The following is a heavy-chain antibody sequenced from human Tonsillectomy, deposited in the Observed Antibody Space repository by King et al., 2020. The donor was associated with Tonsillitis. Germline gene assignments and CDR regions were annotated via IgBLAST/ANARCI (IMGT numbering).Heavy chain of an antibody. V-gene: IGHV1-2*06. CDR2: INPSSGVA. CDR1: GYTFSDHT. CDR3: ARVPRPSTGEGMDV. J-gene: IGHJ6*02. D-gene: IGHD1-1*01. Sequence: QLVQSGAEVKKPGASVKVSCKASGYTFSDHTLHWVRQAPGQGLEWMGRINPSSGVAVYAQRFQGRGNLTRATSFNTAYMEVSGLRSNDTAVYYCARVPRPSTGEGMDVWGQGTTVTVSS.